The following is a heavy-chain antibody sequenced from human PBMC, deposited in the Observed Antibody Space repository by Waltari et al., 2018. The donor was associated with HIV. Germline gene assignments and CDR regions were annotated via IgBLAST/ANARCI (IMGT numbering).Heavy chain of an antibody. V-gene: IGHV1-2*06. CDR3: ARGESVSVSNIPPGYRFDF. CDR1: GYSFTAYY. D-gene: IGHD2-15*01. J-gene: IGHJ4*02. Sequence: QVHLVQSGAELKTPGPSVEFSCRASGYSFTAYYIHWVRQAPGQGLQLMGRINPISCSKNIPLTFQGRITMTRDTSSGAVFTELRGLKFNDTALYYCARGESVSVSNIPPGYRFDFWGQGTLITVSS. CDR2: INPISCSK.